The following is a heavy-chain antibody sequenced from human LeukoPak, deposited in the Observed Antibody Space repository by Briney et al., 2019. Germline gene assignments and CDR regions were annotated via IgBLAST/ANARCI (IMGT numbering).Heavy chain of an antibody. CDR1: GYTFTGYY. CDR2: INPNSGGT. Sequence: ASVKVSCKASGYTFTGYYMHWVRQAPGQGLEWMGWINPNSGGTNYAQKFQGRVTMTRDTAISTAYMELSRLRSDDTAVYYCARGAPTIVVVPAAMPGTYWGQGPLVTVSS. D-gene: IGHD2-2*01. J-gene: IGHJ4*02. V-gene: IGHV1-2*02. CDR3: ARGAPTIVVVPAAMPGTY.